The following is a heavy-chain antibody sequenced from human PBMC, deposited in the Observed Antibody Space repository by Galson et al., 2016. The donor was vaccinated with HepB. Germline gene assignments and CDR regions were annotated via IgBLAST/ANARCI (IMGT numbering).Heavy chain of an antibody. V-gene: IGHV2-70*01. Sequence: PALVKPTQTLTLTCTFSGFSLSTGVGVGWIRQPPGQALQWLALITWDDDIYYSPSLKTRLTVSKDTSNNQVVLTMTNMDPLDTGTYYCARIHLTTGRLDAFDVWGQGTLVTVSS. D-gene: IGHD7-27*01. J-gene: IGHJ3*01. CDR2: ITWDDDI. CDR3: ARIHLTTGRLDAFDV. CDR1: GFSLSTGVG.